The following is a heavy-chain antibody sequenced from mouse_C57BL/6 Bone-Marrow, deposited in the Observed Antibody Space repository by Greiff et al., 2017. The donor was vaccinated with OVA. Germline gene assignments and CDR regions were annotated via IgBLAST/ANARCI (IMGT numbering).Heavy chain of an antibody. CDR2: ISSGGSYT. Sequence: EVMLVESGGDLVKPGGSLKLSCAASGFTFSSYAMSWVRQTPDKRLEWVATISSGGSYTYYPDSVKGRFTISRDNAKNTLYLQLSSLKSEDTAMYYCASVLLRCGHYAMDYWGQGTSVTVSS. D-gene: IGHD1-1*01. V-gene: IGHV5-6*01. CDR3: ASVLLRCGHYAMDY. CDR1: GFTFSSYA. J-gene: IGHJ4*01.